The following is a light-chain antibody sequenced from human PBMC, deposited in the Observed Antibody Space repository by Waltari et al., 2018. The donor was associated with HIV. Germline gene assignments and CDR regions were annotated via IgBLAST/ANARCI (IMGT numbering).Light chain of an antibody. J-gene: IGLJ2*01. CDR2: GST. Sequence: SALTQPASVSGSPGQSVTISCTGATRDLGDFVSWYQQHPGKAPQLLISGSTRPASGISHRFSGSKSGATASLTISRLQADDEGDYYCSSTTNLESVTFGGGT. CDR3: SSTTNLESVT. V-gene: IGLV2-14*03. CDR1: TRDLGDF.